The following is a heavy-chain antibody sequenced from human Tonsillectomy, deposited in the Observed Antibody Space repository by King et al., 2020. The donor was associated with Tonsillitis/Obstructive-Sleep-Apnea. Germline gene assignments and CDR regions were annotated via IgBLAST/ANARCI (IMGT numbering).Heavy chain of an antibody. CDR3: ARCGYSYGLTTSGAFDY. CDR1: GFSLSTSGVG. V-gene: IGHV2-5*02. Sequence: TLKESGPTLVKPTQTLTLTCTFSGFSLSTSGVGVGWIRQPPGKALEWLALIYWDDDKRYSPSLKRRLTITKDTSKNQVFLTMTNMDPVDTATYYCARCGYSYGLTTSGAFDYWGQGTLVTVSS. J-gene: IGHJ4*02. D-gene: IGHD5-18*01. CDR2: IYWDDDK.